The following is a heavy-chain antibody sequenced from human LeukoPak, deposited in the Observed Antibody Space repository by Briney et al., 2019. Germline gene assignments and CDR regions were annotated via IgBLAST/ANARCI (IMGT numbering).Heavy chain of an antibody. V-gene: IGHV3-23*01. CDR1: GFTFSSYA. CDR3: TRCSGGSCYHEYFQH. D-gene: IGHD2-15*01. J-gene: IGHJ1*01. Sequence: PGVSLRLSCAASGFTFSSYAMSWVRQAPGKGLEWVSAISGSGGSTYYADSVKGRFTIFRDNSKNTLYLQMNSLRAEDTAVYYCTRCSGGSCYHEYFQHWGQGTLVTVSS. CDR2: ISGSGGST.